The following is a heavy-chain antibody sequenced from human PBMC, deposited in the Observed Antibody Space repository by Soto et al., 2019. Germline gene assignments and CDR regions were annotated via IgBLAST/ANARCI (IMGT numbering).Heavy chain of an antibody. J-gene: IGHJ4*01. CDR3: AKLGFVLMELYYFHQ. CDR2: ISGNSGKT. D-gene: IGHD2-8*01. Sequence: ESGGGLVQPGGSLRLSCTASGFTFSSYAMSWVRQAPGKELEWVSTISGNSGKTNYAESVKGRFSISRDNSKNTVHLQLDSLRAEDTAVYFCAKLGFVLMELYYFHQWGHGTLVTVSS. CDR1: GFTFSSYA. V-gene: IGHV3-23*01.